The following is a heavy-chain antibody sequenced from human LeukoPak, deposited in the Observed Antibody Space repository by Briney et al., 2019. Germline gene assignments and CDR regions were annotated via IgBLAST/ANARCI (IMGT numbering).Heavy chain of an antibody. J-gene: IGHJ5*02. Sequence: SETLSLTCTVSGGSISSSRHSWGWIRQPPGKGLEWTGTIYYTGRTYYTPSLESRLTISVDTSKNQFSLKLTSVTAADTAIYYCAQSLGSGNWIGNWFDPWGQGTLVTVSS. V-gene: IGHV4-39*01. CDR3: AQSLGSGNWIGNWFDP. CDR2: IYYTGRT. D-gene: IGHD1-1*01. CDR1: GGSISSSRHS.